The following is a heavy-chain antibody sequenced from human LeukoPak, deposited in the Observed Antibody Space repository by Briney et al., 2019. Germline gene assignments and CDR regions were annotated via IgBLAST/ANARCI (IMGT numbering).Heavy chain of an antibody. CDR2: ITSSSSTI. J-gene: IGHJ3*02. Sequence: PGGSLRLSCAASGFTFSNYNMNWVRQAPGKGLEWVSFITSSSSTIYYADSVKGRFTLSRDNAKNSLYLQMNSLRAEDTAVYYCARGGPLNAFDIWGQGTMVTVSS. CDR1: GFTFSNYN. V-gene: IGHV3-48*04. CDR3: ARGGPLNAFDI.